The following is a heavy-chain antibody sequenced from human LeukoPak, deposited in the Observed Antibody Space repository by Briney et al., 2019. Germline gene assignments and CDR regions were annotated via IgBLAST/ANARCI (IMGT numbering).Heavy chain of an antibody. Sequence: ASVKVSCKASGYTFTGYYMHWVRQAPGQGLEWTGWINPNSGGTNYAQKFQGRVTMTRDTSISTAYMELSRLRSDDTAVYYCARDMVETRYWYYYYGMDVWGQGTTVTVSS. J-gene: IGHJ6*02. V-gene: IGHV1-2*02. D-gene: IGHD3-10*01. CDR3: ARDMVETRYWYYYYGMDV. CDR1: GYTFTGYY. CDR2: INPNSGGT.